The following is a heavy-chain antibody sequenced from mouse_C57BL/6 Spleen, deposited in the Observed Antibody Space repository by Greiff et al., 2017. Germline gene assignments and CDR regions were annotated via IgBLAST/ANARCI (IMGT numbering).Heavy chain of an antibody. V-gene: IGHV1-26*01. CDR2: INPNNGGT. J-gene: IGHJ3*01. CDR1: GYTFTDHY. CDR3: ARGSHAAY. Sequence: VQLQQSGPELVKPGASVKISCKASGYTFTDHYMNWVKQSPGKSLEWIGDINPNNGGTSYNQKFKGKATLTVDKSSSTAYMELRSLTSEDSAVYYCARGSHAAYWGQGTLVTVSA.